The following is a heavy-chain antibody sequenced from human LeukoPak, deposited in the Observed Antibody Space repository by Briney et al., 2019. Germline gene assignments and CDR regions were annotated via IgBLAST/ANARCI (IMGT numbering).Heavy chain of an antibody. CDR1: GYTLTELS. CDR2: FDPEDGET. V-gene: IGHV1-24*01. J-gene: IGHJ6*02. Sequence: ASVKVSCKVSGYTLTELSMHWVRQAPGKGLEWMGGFDPEDGETIYAQKFQGRVTMTEDTSTDTAYMGLSSLRSEDTAVYYCATDSVGSGTYGMDVWGQGTTVTVSS. D-gene: IGHD1-1*01. CDR3: ATDSVGSGTYGMDV.